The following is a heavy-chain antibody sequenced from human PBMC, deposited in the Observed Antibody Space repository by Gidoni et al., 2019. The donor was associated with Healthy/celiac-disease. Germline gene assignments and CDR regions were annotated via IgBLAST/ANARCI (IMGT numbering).Heavy chain of an antibody. J-gene: IGHJ4*02. CDR1: GFTFDDYA. V-gene: IGHV3-9*01. CDR2: ISWNSGSI. D-gene: IGHD3-22*01. Sequence: EVQLVESGGGLVQPGRSLRLSCAASGFTFDDYAMHWVRQAPGKGLEWVSGISWNSGSIGYADSVKGRFTISRDNAKNSLYLQMNSLRAEDTALYYCAKDPFNYYDSSGYYDYWGQGTLVTVSS. CDR3: AKDPFNYYDSSGYYDY.